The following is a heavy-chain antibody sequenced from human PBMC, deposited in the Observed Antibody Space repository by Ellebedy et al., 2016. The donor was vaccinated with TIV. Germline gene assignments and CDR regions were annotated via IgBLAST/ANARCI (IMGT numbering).Heavy chain of an antibody. J-gene: IGHJ4*02. CDR2: IYSDGSTI. Sequence: PGGSLRLSCAASGFIFGGYWMHWVRQAPGKGLVWVSLIYSDGSTIAYADSVKGRFTISRDNAKNTLYLQMNSLRAEDTAVYYCARDFRGSVDYWGQGTLVTVSS. CDR1: GFIFGGYW. CDR3: ARDFRGSVDY. D-gene: IGHD3-10*01. V-gene: IGHV3-74*01.